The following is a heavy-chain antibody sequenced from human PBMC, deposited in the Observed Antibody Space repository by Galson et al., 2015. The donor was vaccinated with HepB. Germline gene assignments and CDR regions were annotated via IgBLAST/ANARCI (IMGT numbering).Heavy chain of an antibody. D-gene: IGHD3-22*01. J-gene: IGHJ4*02. CDR2: ISGSGGST. CDR3: AKDGSYDSSGYYGFDY. Sequence: SLRLSCAASGFTFSSYAMSWVRQAPGKGLEWVSAISGSGGSTYYADSVKGRLTISRDNSKNTLYLQMNSLRAEDTAVYYCAKDGSYDSSGYYGFDYWGQGTLVTVSS. V-gene: IGHV3-23*01. CDR1: GFTFSSYA.